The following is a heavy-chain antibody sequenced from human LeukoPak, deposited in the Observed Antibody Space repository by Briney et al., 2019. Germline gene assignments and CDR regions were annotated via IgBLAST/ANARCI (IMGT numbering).Heavy chain of an antibody. Sequence: SETLSLTCAVSGYSISSGYYWGWIRQPPGKGLEWIGYIYYSGSTNYNPSLKSRATISVDTSKNQFSLKLSSVTAADTAVYYCARMVIRAYCSGGSCYEHAFDIWGQGTMVTVSS. CDR2: IYYSGST. J-gene: IGHJ3*02. CDR1: GYSISSGYY. V-gene: IGHV4-38-2*01. D-gene: IGHD2-15*01. CDR3: ARMVIRAYCSGGSCYEHAFDI.